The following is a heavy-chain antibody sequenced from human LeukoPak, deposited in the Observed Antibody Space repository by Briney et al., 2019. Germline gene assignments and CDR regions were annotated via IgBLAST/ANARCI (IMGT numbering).Heavy chain of an antibody. D-gene: IGHD2-2*01. J-gene: IGHJ4*02. Sequence: PGGSLRLSCAASGFTFDHYAMSWVRQAPGKGLEWVSVIYSGGSTYYADSVKGRFTISRDNSKNTLYLQMNSLRAEDTAVYYCASTHLGYCSSSSCQNDYWGQGTLVTVSS. CDR2: IYSGGST. CDR3: ASTHLGYCSSSSCQNDY. CDR1: GFTFDHYA. V-gene: IGHV3-53*01.